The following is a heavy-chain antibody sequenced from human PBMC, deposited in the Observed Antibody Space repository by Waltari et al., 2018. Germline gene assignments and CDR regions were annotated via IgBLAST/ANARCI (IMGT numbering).Heavy chain of an antibody. CDR2: IYYSGST. V-gene: IGHV4-39*07. D-gene: IGHD1-26*01. Sequence: QLQLQESGPGLVKPSETLSLTCTVSGGSISSSSYYWGWIRQPPGKGLEWIGSIYYSGSTYYNPSLKSRVTISVDTSKNQFSLKLSSVTAADTAVYYCARDSGSYSFSPRAYYFDYWGQGTLVTVSS. J-gene: IGHJ4*02. CDR3: ARDSGSYSFSPRAYYFDY. CDR1: GGSISSSSYY.